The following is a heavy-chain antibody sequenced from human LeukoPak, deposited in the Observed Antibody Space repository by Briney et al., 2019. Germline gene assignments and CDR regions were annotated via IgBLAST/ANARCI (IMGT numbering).Heavy chain of an antibody. Sequence: ASVKVSCKVSGYTLTELSIHWVRQAPGKGLEWMGGFDPENGETIYAQKFQGRVTMTEDTSTDTAYMELSSLRSEDTAVYYCATDSGFSGWYGDFDYWGQGTLVTVSS. CDR1: GYTLTELS. D-gene: IGHD6-19*01. CDR3: ATDSGFSGWYGDFDY. J-gene: IGHJ4*02. CDR2: FDPENGET. V-gene: IGHV1-24*01.